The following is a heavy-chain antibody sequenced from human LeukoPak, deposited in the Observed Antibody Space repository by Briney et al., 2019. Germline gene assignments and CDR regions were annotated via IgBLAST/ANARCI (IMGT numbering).Heavy chain of an antibody. CDR3: ARVDWNYSPLSYFDY. CDR1: GGTFSSYA. Sequence: SVKVSCKASGGTFSSYAISWVRQAPGQGLEWMGGIIPIFGTANYAQKLQGRVTITADKSTSTAYMELSSLRSDDTAVYYCARVDWNYSPLSYFDYWGQGTLVTVSS. CDR2: IIPIFGTA. J-gene: IGHJ4*02. D-gene: IGHD1-7*01. V-gene: IGHV1-69*06.